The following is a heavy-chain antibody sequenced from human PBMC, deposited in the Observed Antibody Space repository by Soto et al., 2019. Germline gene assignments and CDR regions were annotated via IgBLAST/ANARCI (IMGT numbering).Heavy chain of an antibody. CDR3: ARDPYYDSSGYLASYGMDV. Sequence: EVQLVESGGGLVQPGGSLRLSCAASGFTVSSNYMSWVRQAPGKGLEWVSVIDSGGSTYYADSVKGRFTISRHNSKNTLYLQMNSLRAEDTAVYYCARDPYYDSSGYLASYGMDVWGQGTTVTVSS. CDR2: IDSGGST. J-gene: IGHJ6*02. CDR1: GFTVSSNY. D-gene: IGHD3-22*01. V-gene: IGHV3-53*04.